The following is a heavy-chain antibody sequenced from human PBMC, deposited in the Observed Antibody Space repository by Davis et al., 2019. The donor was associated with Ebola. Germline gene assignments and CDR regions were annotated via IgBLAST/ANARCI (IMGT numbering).Heavy chain of an antibody. CDR2: ISYDGSNK. V-gene: IGHV3-30*18. CDR1: GLTFSNNA. D-gene: IGHD3-10*01. J-gene: IGHJ4*02. CDR3: AKVQRGD. Sequence: GGSLRLSCEASGLTFSNNAMHWVRQAPGKGLEWVAVISYDGSNKYYADSVKGRFTISRDNSKNTLYMQMNSLRAEDTAVYYCAKVQRGDWGQGTLVTVSS.